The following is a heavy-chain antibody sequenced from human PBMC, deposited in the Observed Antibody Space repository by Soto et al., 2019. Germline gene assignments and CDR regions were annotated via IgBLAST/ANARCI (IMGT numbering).Heavy chain of an antibody. J-gene: IGHJ4*02. CDR1: GFTFSSYG. Sequence: QVQLVESGGGVVQPGRSLRLSCAASGFTFSSYGMHWVRQAPGKGVEWGAVIWYDGSNKYYADSVKGRFTISRDNSKNTLYPQMNSLRAEDTAVYDCAREGGYRYGYSFDYWGQGTLVTVSS. CDR3: AREGGYRYGYSFDY. V-gene: IGHV3-33*01. D-gene: IGHD5-18*01. CDR2: IWYDGSNK.